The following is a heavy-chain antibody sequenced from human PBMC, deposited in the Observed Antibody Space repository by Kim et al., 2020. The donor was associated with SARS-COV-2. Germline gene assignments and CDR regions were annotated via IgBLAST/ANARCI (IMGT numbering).Heavy chain of an antibody. CDR3: ARAGDYDISGYYGFFHH. Sequence: SVKGRFTISRDNAKNTLYLQMNSLRPEDTAVYYCARAGDYDISGYYGFFHHWGQGAVVTVSS. D-gene: IGHD3-22*01. V-gene: IGHV3-74*01. J-gene: IGHJ1*01.